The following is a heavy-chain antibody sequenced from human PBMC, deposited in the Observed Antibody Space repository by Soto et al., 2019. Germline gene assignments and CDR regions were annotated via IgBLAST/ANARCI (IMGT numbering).Heavy chain of an antibody. CDR3: TRTMVRGQPHMDV. D-gene: IGHD3-10*01. Sequence: ASVKASCKASGYSFTNYDINWVRQATGEGLECLGWMNPSSGRTGYAQKFQGRVTMTRDNSISTAYMELTSLTSEDTAMYYCTRTMVRGQPHMDVWGQGTTVTVSS. CDR2: MNPSSGRT. J-gene: IGHJ6*02. V-gene: IGHV1-8*01. CDR1: GYSFTNYD.